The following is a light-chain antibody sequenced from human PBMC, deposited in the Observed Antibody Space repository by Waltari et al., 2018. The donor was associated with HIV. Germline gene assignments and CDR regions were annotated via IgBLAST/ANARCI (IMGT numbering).Light chain of an antibody. CDR2: SND. CDR1: RSNIGSTT. CDR3: AAWDVSLNGLV. Sequence: QSVLTQPPSASGPPGQRVTISSSGSRSNIGSTTVIWYQQLPGTAPKLLIYSNDQRPSGVPDRFSGSKSGTSASLAISGLQSEDEAGYYCAAWDVSLNGLVFGGGTKVTVL. J-gene: IGLJ2*01. V-gene: IGLV1-44*01.